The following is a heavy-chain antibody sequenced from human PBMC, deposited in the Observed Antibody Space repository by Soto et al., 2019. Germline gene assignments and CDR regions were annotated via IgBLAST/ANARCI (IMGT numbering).Heavy chain of an antibody. J-gene: IGHJ5*02. V-gene: IGHV4-4*07. CDR1: GGSITDYS. Sequence: SETLSLTCTVSGGSITDYSWVWIRQPAGKGLEWIGRIFSSGSTNYNPSLKGRITMSLDTSKNQFSLKLNSATATDTAVYFCARDQGVVVTADNWFDPWGRGILVTVSS. D-gene: IGHD2-21*02. CDR2: IFSSGST. CDR3: ARDQGVVVTADNWFDP.